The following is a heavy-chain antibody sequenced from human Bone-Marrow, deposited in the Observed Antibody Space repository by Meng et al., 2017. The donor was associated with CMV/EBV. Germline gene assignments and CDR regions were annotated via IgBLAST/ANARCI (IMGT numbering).Heavy chain of an antibody. CDR2: IKSRTDGGTT. CDR1: GFTFSSYW. J-gene: IGHJ4*02. CDR3: TTTNY. D-gene: IGHD4-11*01. V-gene: IGHV3-15*01. Sequence: GESLKISCAASGFTFSSYWMSWVRQAPGKGLEWVGHIKSRTDGGTTDYAAPVKGRFTISRDDSKNTLYLQMNSLKTEDTAVYYCTTTNYWGQGTLVTVSS.